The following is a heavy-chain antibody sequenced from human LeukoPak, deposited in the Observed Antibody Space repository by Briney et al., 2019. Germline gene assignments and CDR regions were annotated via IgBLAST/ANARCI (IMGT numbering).Heavy chain of an antibody. J-gene: IGHJ3*02. V-gene: IGHV1-2*02. CDR2: INPNSGGT. Sequence: ASVKVSCKASGYTFTSYGISWVRQAPGQGLEWMGWINPNSGGTNYAQKFQGRVTMTRDTSISTAYMELSRLRSDDTAVYYCASWILADAFDIWGQGTMVTVSS. CDR1: GYTFTSYG. D-gene: IGHD5-18*01. CDR3: ASWILADAFDI.